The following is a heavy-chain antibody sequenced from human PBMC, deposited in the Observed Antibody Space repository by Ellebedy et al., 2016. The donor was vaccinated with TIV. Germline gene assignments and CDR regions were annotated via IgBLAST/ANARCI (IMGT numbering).Heavy chain of an antibody. CDR1: GFTFSNYA. V-gene: IGHV3-7*03. CDR3: AGGISVAGTSLGF. Sequence: GGSLRLSCAASGFTFSNYAMNWVRQAPGKGLEWVANIKQDGSEKYYVDSVKGRFTISRDNAKNSLYLQMNSLRAEDTAVYFCAGGISVAGTSLGFWGQGTLVTVSS. J-gene: IGHJ4*02. D-gene: IGHD6-19*01. CDR2: IKQDGSEK.